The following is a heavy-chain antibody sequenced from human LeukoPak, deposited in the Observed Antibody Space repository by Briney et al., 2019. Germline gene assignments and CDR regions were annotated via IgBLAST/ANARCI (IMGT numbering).Heavy chain of an antibody. J-gene: IGHJ4*02. D-gene: IGHD2-2*01. V-gene: IGHV3-23*01. Sequence: GGSLRLTCAAAGFTFSTYAMSWVRQAPGKGLEWVSGISECGSSTYYADSVKGRFTISRDNSKNTLHLQMNSLRAEDTAVYYCAKVVATEDSWGQGTLVTVSS. CDR3: AKVVATEDS. CDR2: ISECGSST. CDR1: GFTFSTYA.